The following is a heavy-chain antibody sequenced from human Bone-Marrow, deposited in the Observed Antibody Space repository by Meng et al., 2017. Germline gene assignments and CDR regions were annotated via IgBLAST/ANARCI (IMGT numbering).Heavy chain of an antibody. Sequence: SLKIPCAAPGFTFSSYEMNWVRQAPGKGLEWVSYISSSGSTIYHAVPVKGRFTISRDNAKNSLYLQMNSLRAEDTAVYYCARDDYYDSSGYSDYWGQGTLVTVSS. CDR2: ISSSGSTI. CDR3: ARDDYYDSSGYSDY. V-gene: IGHV3-48*03. D-gene: IGHD3-22*01. CDR1: GFTFSSYE. J-gene: IGHJ4*02.